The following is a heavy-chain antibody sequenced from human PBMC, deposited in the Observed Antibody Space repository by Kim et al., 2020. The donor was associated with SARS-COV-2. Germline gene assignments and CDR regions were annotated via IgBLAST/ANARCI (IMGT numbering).Heavy chain of an antibody. CDR3: ARLLRFLVYGMDF. D-gene: IGHD3-3*01. J-gene: IGHJ6*02. V-gene: IGHV4-34*01. Sequence: SETLSLTCAVYGGSFSGYYWSWIRQPPGKGLEWIGEINHSGSTNYNPSLKSRVTISVDTSKNQFSLKLSSVTAADTAAYYCARLLRFLVYGMDFWRQGT. CDR2: INHSGST. CDR1: GGSFSGYY.